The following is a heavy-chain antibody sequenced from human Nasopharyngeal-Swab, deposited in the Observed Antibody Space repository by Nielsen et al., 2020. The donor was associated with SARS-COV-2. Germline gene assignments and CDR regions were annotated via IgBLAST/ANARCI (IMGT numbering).Heavy chain of an antibody. Sequence: GGSLRLSCAASGFTFSSYGMHWVRQAPGKGLEWVAVIWYDGSNKYYAASLKGRFTISRDNSKNTLYLQMNSRGAEDTAVYYCARGTFRYYDSSGYYPNDYFDYWGQGTLVTVSS. CDR2: IWYDGSNK. V-gene: IGHV3-33*08. CDR1: GFTFSSYG. D-gene: IGHD3-22*01. J-gene: IGHJ4*02. CDR3: ARGTFRYYDSSGYYPNDYFDY.